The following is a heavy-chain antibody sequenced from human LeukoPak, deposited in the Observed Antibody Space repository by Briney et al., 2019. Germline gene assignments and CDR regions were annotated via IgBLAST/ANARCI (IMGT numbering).Heavy chain of an antibody. CDR1: GGSISSSSYY. Sequence: PSETLSLTCTVSGGSISSSSYYWGWIRQPPGKGLEWIGSIYYSGSTYYNPSLKSRVTISVDTSKNQFSLKLSSVTAADTAAYYCASIAVAGLLVDYWGQGTLVTVSS. J-gene: IGHJ4*02. CDR3: ASIAVAGLLVDY. D-gene: IGHD6-19*01. CDR2: IYYSGST. V-gene: IGHV4-39*01.